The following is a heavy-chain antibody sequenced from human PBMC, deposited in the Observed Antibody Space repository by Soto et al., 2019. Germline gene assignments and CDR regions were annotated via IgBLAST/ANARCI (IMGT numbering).Heavy chain of an antibody. CDR3: ARGAYIVVVPAATLGYYYYGMDV. J-gene: IGHJ6*02. V-gene: IGHV1-2*04. CDR1: GYTFTGYY. CDR2: INPNSGGT. Sequence: ASVKISCKASGYTFTGYYMHWVRQAPGQGLEWMGWINPNSGGTNYAQKFQGWVTMTRDTSISTAYMELSRLRSDDTAVYYCARGAYIVVVPAATLGYYYYGMDVWGQGTTVTVSS. D-gene: IGHD2-2*01.